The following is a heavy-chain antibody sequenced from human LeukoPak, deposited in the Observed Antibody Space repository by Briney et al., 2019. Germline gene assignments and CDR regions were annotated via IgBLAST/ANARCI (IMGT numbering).Heavy chain of an antibody. D-gene: IGHD2-2*01. Sequence: ASVKVSCKASGYTFTSYYMHWVRQAPGQGLEWMGISNPSGGSTSYAQKFQGRVTMTRDTSTSTVYMELSSLRSEDTAVYYCARSLLEYKLQDYWGQGTLVTVSS. V-gene: IGHV1-46*01. J-gene: IGHJ4*02. CDR1: GYTFTSYY. CDR2: SNPSGGST. CDR3: ARSLLEYKLQDY.